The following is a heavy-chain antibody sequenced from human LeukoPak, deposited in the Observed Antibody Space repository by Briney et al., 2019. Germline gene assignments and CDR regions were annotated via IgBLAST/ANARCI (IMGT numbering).Heavy chain of an antibody. CDR1: GFTFSSYG. CDR3: ARTYSSSSPYFDY. V-gene: IGHV3-21*01. D-gene: IGHD6-6*01. J-gene: IGHJ4*02. Sequence: GGSLRLSCAASGFTFSSYGMHWVRQAPGKGLEWVSSISSSSSYIYYADSVKGRFTISRDNAKNSLYLQMNSLRAEDTAVYYCARTYSSSSPYFDYWGQGTLVTVSS. CDR2: ISSSSSYI.